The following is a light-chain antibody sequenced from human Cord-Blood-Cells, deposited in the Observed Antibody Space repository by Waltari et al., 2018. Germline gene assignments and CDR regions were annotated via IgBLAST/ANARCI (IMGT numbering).Light chain of an antibody. J-gene: IGLJ1*01. CDR1: SSYVGGSNY. V-gene: IGLV2-14*01. CDR2: EVS. CDR3: SSYTSSSTYV. Sequence: QSALTQPASVSGSPGQSITLSCTGTSSYVGGSNYVSWYQQHPGKAPKLMIYEVSNRPSGVSNRFSGSKSGNTASLTISGLQAEDEADYYCSSYTSSSTYVFGTGTKVTVL.